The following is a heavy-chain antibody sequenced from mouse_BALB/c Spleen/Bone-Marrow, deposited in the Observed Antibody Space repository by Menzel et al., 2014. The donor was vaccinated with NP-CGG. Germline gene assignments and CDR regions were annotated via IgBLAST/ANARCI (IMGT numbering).Heavy chain of an antibody. D-gene: IGHD2-3*01. CDR3: ARWNDGYSLNYYAMEY. J-gene: IGHJ4*01. Sequence: EVQLQQSGPALVKPGASMKISCKASGYSFTGYTMNWVKQSHGKNLEWIGFINPYNGGTSYNQKFKGKATLTVDKSSSTAYMELLSLTSEDSEVEYCARWNDGYSLNYYAMEYWGQGPSVNVSS. V-gene: IGHV1-18*01. CDR2: INPYNGGT. CDR1: GYSFTGYT.